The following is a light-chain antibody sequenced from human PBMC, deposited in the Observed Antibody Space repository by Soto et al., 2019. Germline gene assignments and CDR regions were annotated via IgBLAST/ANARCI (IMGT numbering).Light chain of an antibody. V-gene: IGKV1-5*03. CDR1: QTISSW. CDR3: QHYNSYSEA. J-gene: IGKJ1*01. Sequence: DIQMTQSPSTLSGSVGDRVTITCRASQTISSWLAWYQQKPGKAPKLLIYKASTLKSGVPPRFSGSGSGTEFTLTISSLQPDDFETYYCQHYNSYSEALGQGTKVDIK. CDR2: KAS.